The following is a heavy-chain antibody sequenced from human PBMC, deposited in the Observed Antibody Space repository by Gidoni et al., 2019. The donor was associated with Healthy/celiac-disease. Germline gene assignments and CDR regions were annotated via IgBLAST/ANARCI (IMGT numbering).Heavy chain of an antibody. CDR1: GFTFSSYG. D-gene: IGHD3-3*01. CDR2: IWYDGSNK. J-gene: IGHJ3*02. V-gene: IGHV3-33*01. Sequence: QVQLVASGGGVVQPGRSLRLSCAASGFTFSSYGMHWVRQAPGKGLEWVAVIWYDGSNKYYADSVKGRFTISRDNSKNTLYLQMNSLRAEDTAVYYCARDQGGVLEWTQAAFDIWGQGTMVTVSS. CDR3: ARDQGGVLEWTQAAFDI.